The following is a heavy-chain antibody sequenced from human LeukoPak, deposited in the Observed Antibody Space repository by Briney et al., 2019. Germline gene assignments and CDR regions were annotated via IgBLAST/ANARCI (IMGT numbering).Heavy chain of an antibody. CDR1: VFPVSHNY. D-gene: IGHD6-13*01. V-gene: IGHV3-53*01. J-gene: IGHJ1*01. CDR2: ISGGGST. Sequence: GGSLRLSCAASVFPVSHNYTSWVRQAPGKGLEWVSAISGGGSTYYADSVKGRFIISRDNSKNTLYLQLNSLRAEDTAVYFCASSSWSSEYFHYWGQGTLVTVSS. CDR3: ASSSWSSEYFHY.